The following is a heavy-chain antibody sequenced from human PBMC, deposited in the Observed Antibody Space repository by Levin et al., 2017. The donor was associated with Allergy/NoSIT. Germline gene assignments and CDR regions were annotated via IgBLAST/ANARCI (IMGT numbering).Heavy chain of an antibody. D-gene: IGHD1-26*01. CDR2: IKNKVDGGTT. J-gene: IGHJ4*02. CDR3: TTEGDGSYPAEVDY. CDR1: GFTFSHAW. V-gene: IGHV3-15*01. Sequence: PGGSLRLSCAASGFTFSHAWMSWVRQTPGKGLEWVGRIKNKVDGGTTDYGTPMRGRFTISRDDSKNTLYLHMNSLKTEDTGVYYCTTEGDGSYPAEVDYWGQGTRVTVSS.